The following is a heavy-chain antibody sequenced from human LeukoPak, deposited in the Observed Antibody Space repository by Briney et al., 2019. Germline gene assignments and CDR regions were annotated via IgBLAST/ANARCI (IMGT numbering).Heavy chain of an antibody. CDR1: GFTFSSYW. V-gene: IGHV3-7*01. J-gene: IGHJ4*02. CDR3: ARAKVVPAAIRSYYFDY. Sequence: GGSLRLSCAASGFTFSSYWMSWVRQAPGKGLEGVANIKQDGSEKYYVDSVKGRFTISRDNAKNPLYLQMNSLRAEDTAVYYCARAKVVPAAIRSYYFDYWGQGTLVAVSS. CDR2: IKQDGSEK. D-gene: IGHD2-2*02.